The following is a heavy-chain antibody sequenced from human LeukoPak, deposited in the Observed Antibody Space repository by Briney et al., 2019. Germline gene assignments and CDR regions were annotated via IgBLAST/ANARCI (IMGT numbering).Heavy chain of an antibody. CDR1: GYSISSGYY. CDR3: ARDAGYYDFWSGLVVMANWFDP. Sequence: PSETLSLTCTVSGYSISSGYYWGWIRQPPGKGLEWIGSIYHSGSTYYNPSLKSRVTISVDTSKNQFSLKLSSVTAADTAVYYCARDAGYYDFWSGLVVMANWFDPWGRGTLVTVSS. D-gene: IGHD3-3*01. J-gene: IGHJ5*02. CDR2: IYHSGST. V-gene: IGHV4-38-2*02.